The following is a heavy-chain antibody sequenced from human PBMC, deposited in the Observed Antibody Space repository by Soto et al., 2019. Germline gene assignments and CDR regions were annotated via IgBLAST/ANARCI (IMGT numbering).Heavy chain of an antibody. CDR1: GYSFINYT. D-gene: IGHD6-13*01. V-gene: IGHV1-3*01. J-gene: IGHJ5*01. Sequence: QVQLVQSGAEVKKPGASVKVSCKASGYSFINYTIHWVRQAPGQRLEWMGWINGGDGDMKFSQKFQGRVTMTRDTTASTTDMERRSLGSEDTALYDCASARARAVGGLTWLDSWGQGTLVTVSS. CDR3: ASARARAVGGLTWLDS. CDR2: INGGDGDM.